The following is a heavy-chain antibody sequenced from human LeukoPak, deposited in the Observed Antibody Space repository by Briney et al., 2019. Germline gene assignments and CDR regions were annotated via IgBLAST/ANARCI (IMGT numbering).Heavy chain of an antibody. CDR3: ATDRGWRTSGYYLYYFEY. J-gene: IGHJ4*02. Sequence: GGSLRLSCAASGFIFTNYFMSWVRQAPGKGLEWVASIKHDGSEKYYVDSVRGRFTISRDNTMNSLYQQMSSLRAEDTAVYYCATDRGWRTSGYYLYYFEYWGQGTLVTYSS. CDR1: GFIFTNYF. CDR2: IKHDGSEK. D-gene: IGHD3-3*01. V-gene: IGHV3-7*01.